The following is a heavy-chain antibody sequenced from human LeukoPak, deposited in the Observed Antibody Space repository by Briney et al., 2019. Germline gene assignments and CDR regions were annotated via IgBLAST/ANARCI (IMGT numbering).Heavy chain of an antibody. CDR3: AKGGRDPDGWYMDV. D-gene: IGHD1-26*01. CDR1: GFTFSSYG. CDR2: IRYDGSDK. V-gene: IGHV3-30*02. Sequence: GGSLRLSCAASGFTFSSYGVHWVRQAPGKGLEWVAFIRYDGSDKYYADSVKGRFTISRDNSKNTLYLQMNSLRAEDTAVYYCAKGGRDPDGWYMDVWGKGTTVTVSS. J-gene: IGHJ6*03.